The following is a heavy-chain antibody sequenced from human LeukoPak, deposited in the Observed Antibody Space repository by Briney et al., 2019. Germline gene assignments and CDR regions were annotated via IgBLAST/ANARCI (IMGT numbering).Heavy chain of an antibody. CDR1: GFTFSSYG. CDR2: ISGSGGST. D-gene: IGHD5-18*01. Sequence: GGSLRLSCAASGFTFSSYGMSWVRQAPGKGLEWVSAISGSGGSTYYADSVKGRFTISRDNAKNSLYLQMNSLRAEDTAVYYCARGIRIQLWSTTNFDYWGQGTLVTVSS. V-gene: IGHV3-23*01. J-gene: IGHJ4*02. CDR3: ARGIRIQLWSTTNFDY.